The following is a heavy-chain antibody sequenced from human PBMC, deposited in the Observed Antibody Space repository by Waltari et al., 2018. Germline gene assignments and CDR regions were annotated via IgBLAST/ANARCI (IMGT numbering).Heavy chain of an antibody. V-gene: IGHV3-7*04. J-gene: IGHJ4*02. CDR3: ARDEMHRTTWYHF. Sequence: EVQLVESGGGLVQPGGSLRLSCAVSGFTLGTYSMTWVRQAPGKGLEWVANIKQDGTEKYYVDSVKGRFSISRDNGKNLLYLHMNSLRADDTAVYYCARDEMHRTTWYHFWGQGTQVTVSS. CDR1: GFTLGTYS. CDR2: IKQDGTEK. D-gene: IGHD6-13*01.